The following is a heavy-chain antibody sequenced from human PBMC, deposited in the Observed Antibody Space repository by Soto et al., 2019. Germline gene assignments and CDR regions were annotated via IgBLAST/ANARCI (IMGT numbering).Heavy chain of an antibody. CDR3: ASRGYDWSYYYYGMDV. V-gene: IGHV1-69*13. J-gene: IGHJ6*02. Sequence: EASVKVSCKASGGTFSSYAISWVRQAPGQGLEWMGGIIPIFGTANYAQKFQGRVTITADESTSTAYMELSSLRSEDTAVYYCASRGYDWSYYYYGMDVWGQGTTVTVSS. CDR1: GGTFSSYA. CDR2: IIPIFGTA. D-gene: IGHD5-12*01.